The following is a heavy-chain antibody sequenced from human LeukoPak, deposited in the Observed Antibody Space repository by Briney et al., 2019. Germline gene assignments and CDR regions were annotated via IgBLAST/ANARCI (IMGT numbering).Heavy chain of an antibody. J-gene: IGHJ5*02. CDR2: ISSDGTNK. CDR1: RFTFRNYA. CDR3: ARDRSQEFDP. Sequence: PGGSLRLSCAASRFTFRNYAMHWVRQAPGKGLEWVAVISSDGTNKDYADSVKGRFSISRDNSKSTLYLQMNRLRADDTAVYYCARDRSQEFDPWGQGTLVTVSS. V-gene: IGHV3-30*04. D-gene: IGHD3-10*01.